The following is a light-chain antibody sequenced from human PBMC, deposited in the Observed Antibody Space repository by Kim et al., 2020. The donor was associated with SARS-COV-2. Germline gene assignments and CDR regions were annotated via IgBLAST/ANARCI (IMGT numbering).Light chain of an antibody. CDR2: EVI. Sequence: QSFSTSCTGTSSDVGRYNLVSWYQQHPGKAPNLMIYEVINRPSGVSNRFSGSESGNTASLTISGLQAEDEADYYCCSYAGSTTFVLFGGGTKLTVL. CDR1: SSDVGRYNL. J-gene: IGLJ3*02. CDR3: CSYAGSTTFVL. V-gene: IGLV2-23*02.